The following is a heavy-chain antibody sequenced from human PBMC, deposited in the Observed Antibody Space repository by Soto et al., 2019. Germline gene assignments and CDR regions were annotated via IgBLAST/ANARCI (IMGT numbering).Heavy chain of an antibody. Sequence: QVQLLQSGAEVKKPGASVKVSCKASGYKFTTYGITWVRQAPGQGLQWLGGISTYNGNTDYAQNLQDRVTITTETSTRTAYLEVRSLTSDDTAVYFCARGLGTNGLDVWGQGTTVTVSS. J-gene: IGHJ6*02. D-gene: IGHD7-27*01. CDR3: ARGLGTNGLDV. V-gene: IGHV1-18*04. CDR1: GYKFTTYG. CDR2: ISTYNGNT.